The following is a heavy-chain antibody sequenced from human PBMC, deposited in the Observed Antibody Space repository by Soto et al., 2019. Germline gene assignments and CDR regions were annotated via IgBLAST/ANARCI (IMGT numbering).Heavy chain of an antibody. CDR3: ARDRRDSVADRRSFDV. CDR2: ISVYNGDT. CDR1: GYSFTTYG. D-gene: IGHD1-26*01. Sequence: GASVKVSCKASGYSFTTYGISCVRQAPGQGLEYMGWISVYNGDTNYAQKLQGRVTMTTDTSTSTAYMELRSLRSDDTAIYYCARDRRDSVADRRSFDVWGQGAMVTVS. V-gene: IGHV1-18*01. J-gene: IGHJ3*01.